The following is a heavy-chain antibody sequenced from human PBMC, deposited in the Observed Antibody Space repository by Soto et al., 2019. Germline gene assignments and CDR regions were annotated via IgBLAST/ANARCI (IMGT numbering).Heavy chain of an antibody. CDR1: GGSITSGNSYS. V-gene: IGHV4-30-2*01. CDR3: VRVVEAATRHTDFDS. D-gene: IGHD2-15*01. Sequence: NPSETLSLTCAVSGGSITSGNSYSWAWIRQPPGRGLEWIGSISQTGATSYNPSLKSRVSVSLDTSKNQVSLRVRSVTVAETAMYYCVRVVEAATRHTDFDSWGQGIVVTVSS. CDR2: ISQTGAT. J-gene: IGHJ4*02.